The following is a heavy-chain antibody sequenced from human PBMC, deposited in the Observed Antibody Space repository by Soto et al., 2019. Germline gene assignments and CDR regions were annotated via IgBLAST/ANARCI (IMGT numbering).Heavy chain of an antibody. CDR2: IIPIFGTA. D-gene: IGHD5-18*01. Sequence: GASVKVSCKASGGTFSSYAISWVRQAPGRGLEWMGGIIPIFGTANYAQKFQGRVTITADESTSTAYMELSSLRSEDTAVYYCARALVDTAMVTPFDYWGQGTLVTVSS. V-gene: IGHV1-69*13. CDR1: GGTFSSYA. CDR3: ARALVDTAMVTPFDY. J-gene: IGHJ4*02.